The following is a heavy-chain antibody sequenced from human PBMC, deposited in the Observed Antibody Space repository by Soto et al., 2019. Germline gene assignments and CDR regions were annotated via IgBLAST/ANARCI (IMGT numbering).Heavy chain of an antibody. CDR1: GGTFSSYT. CDR3: AHGRWEESSDGYRGWFDP. V-gene: IGHV1-69*02. Sequence: QVQLVQSGAEVKKPGSSVKVSCKASGGTFSSYTITWVRQAPGQGLEWMGRIIPILGIANYAQEFQGRVTITADKSTRTXNTEPSSHRSEDTAVYYSAHGRWEESSDGYRGWFDPWGQGTLVTVSS. J-gene: IGHJ5*02. CDR2: IIPILGIA. D-gene: IGHD2-15*01.